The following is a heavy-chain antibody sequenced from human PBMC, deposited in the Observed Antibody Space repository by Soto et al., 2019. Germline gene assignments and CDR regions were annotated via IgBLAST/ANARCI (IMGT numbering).Heavy chain of an antibody. Sequence: PGGSLRLSCAASGFTFSSYGMHWVRQAPGKGLEWVAVIWYDGSNKYYADSVKGRFTISRDNSKNTLYLQMNSLRAEDTAVYYCARATRPYYYYYGIDVWGQGTTVTVSS. J-gene: IGHJ6*02. CDR2: IWYDGSNK. V-gene: IGHV3-33*01. CDR3: ARATRPYYYYYGIDV. D-gene: IGHD6-6*01. CDR1: GFTFSSYG.